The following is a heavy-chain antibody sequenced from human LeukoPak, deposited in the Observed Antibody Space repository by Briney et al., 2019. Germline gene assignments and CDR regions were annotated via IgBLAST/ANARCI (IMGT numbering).Heavy chain of an antibody. CDR1: GGSISSYY. CDR3: ARGGISDNWLDP. Sequence: KTSETLSLTCTVSGGSISSYYWSWIRQPPGKGLEWIGYIYYSGSTNYNPSLKSRVTISVDTSKNHFSLKFSSVTAADTAVYYCARGGISDNWLDPWGQGTLVTVSS. J-gene: IGHJ5*02. D-gene: IGHD1-26*01. V-gene: IGHV4-59*12. CDR2: IYYSGST.